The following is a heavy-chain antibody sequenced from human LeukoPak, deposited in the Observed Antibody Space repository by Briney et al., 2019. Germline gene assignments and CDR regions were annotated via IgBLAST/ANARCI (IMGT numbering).Heavy chain of an antibody. D-gene: IGHD3-3*01. Sequence: TSETLSLTCTVSGGSISSYYWSWIRQPPGKGLEWIGYIYYSGSTKYNPSLKSRVTISVDTSKNQFALKLSSVTAADTAVYYCARGFWSGYFYWGQGTLVTVSS. CDR3: ARGFWSGYFY. CDR2: IYYSGST. J-gene: IGHJ4*02. CDR1: GGSISSYY. V-gene: IGHV4-59*01.